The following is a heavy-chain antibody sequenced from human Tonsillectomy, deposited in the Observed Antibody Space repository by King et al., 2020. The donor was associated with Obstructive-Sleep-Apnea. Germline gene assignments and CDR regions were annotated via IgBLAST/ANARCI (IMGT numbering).Heavy chain of an antibody. Sequence: QLVQSGAKVKKPGSSVKVSCKASGGTFSSYAISWVRQAPGQGLEWMGGIIPIFGTANYAQKFQGRVTITADESTSTAYMGLSSLRSEDTAVYYCARGPYYYGSGSYEGFDYWGQGTLVTVSS. D-gene: IGHD3-10*01. CDR1: GGTFSSYA. V-gene: IGHV1-69*01. J-gene: IGHJ4*02. CDR2: IIPIFGTA. CDR3: ARGPYYYGSGSYEGFDY.